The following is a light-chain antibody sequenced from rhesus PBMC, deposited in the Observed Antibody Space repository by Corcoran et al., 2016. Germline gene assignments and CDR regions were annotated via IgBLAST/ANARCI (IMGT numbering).Light chain of an antibody. Sequence: QAALTQPRSVSGSPGQSVTISCTGSSSDIGGYNYVSWYQQHPGTAPKLMIYEVSKRPSGVSARFSGSKSGNTASLTISGLPAEDEADYYCSSYAGSNTFILGTGTRLTVL. CDR1: SSDIGGYNY. CDR3: SSYAGSNTFI. CDR2: EVS. V-gene: IGLV2-32*02. J-gene: IGLJ1*01.